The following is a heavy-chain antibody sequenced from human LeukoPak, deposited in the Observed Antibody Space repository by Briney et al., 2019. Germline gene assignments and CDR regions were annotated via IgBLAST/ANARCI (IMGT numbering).Heavy chain of an antibody. J-gene: IGHJ4*02. CDR1: GYTFTGYY. CDR2: INPSIGGT. V-gene: IGHV1-2*06. CDR3: ARDNDLRPIVGATTFPNEFDS. D-gene: IGHD1-26*01. Sequence: ASVKVSCKPSGYTFTGYYLYSVRQAPGQGLEWMVRINPSIGGTNYAQNFQGSATMTRDASISTAYMELSRLTSDDPAVYYCARDNDLRPIVGATTFPNEFDSWGQGTLVTVSS.